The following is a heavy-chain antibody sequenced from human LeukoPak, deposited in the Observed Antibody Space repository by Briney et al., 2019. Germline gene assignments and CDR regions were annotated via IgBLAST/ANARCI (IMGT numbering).Heavy chain of an antibody. CDR1: GGTFSSYA. Sequence: GASVKVSCKASGGTFSSYAISWVRQAPGQGLEWMGGIIPIFGTANYAQKFQGRVTITADESTSTAYMELSSLRSEDTAVYYCARGLYPYCSGGSCSLARTYYYYGMDVWGQGTTVTVSS. J-gene: IGHJ6*02. CDR3: ARGLYPYCSGGSCSLARTYYYYGMDV. D-gene: IGHD2-15*01. V-gene: IGHV1-69*13. CDR2: IIPIFGTA.